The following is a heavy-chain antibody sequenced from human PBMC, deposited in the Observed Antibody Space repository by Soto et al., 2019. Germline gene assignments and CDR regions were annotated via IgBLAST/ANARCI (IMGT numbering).Heavy chain of an antibody. V-gene: IGHV1-2*02. CDR2: INPNSGGT. CDR1: GYTFTGYY. D-gene: IGHD3-10*01. Sequence: ASVKVSCKASGYTFTGYYMHWVRQAPGQGLEWMGWINPNSGGTNYAQKFQGRVTMTRDTSISTAYMELSRLRSDDTAVYYCARDLGRPYYYGMDVWGQGTTVTVSS. CDR3: ARDLGRPYYYGMDV. J-gene: IGHJ6*02.